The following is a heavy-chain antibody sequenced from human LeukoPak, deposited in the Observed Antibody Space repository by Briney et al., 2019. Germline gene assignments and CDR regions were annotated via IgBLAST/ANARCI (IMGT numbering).Heavy chain of an antibody. Sequence: PGGSLRLSCAASGFTFDDYAMHWVRQAPGKGLEWVSGISWNSGSIGYADSVKGRFTISRDNAKNSLYLQMNSLRAEDTALYYCAKDIRAATARFLDLWGRGTLVTVSS. V-gene: IGHV3-9*01. CDR1: GFTFDDYA. J-gene: IGHJ2*01. CDR3: AKDIRAATARFLDL. D-gene: IGHD6-13*01. CDR2: ISWNSGSI.